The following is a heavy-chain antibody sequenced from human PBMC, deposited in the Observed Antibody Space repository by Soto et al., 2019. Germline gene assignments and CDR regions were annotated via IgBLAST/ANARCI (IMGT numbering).Heavy chain of an antibody. CDR3: VMVDNYVTPTPQDV. CDR2: ISPYTGNT. J-gene: IGHJ6*02. Sequence: QVQLVQSGDEVKKPGASVKVSCRASGYILVKDGIAWVRQAPGQGLEWMGWISPYTGNTHSATKVQGRLTMTTDTSTSTAYMDLGSLTSDDPAVYYCVMVDNYVTPTPQDVWGQGTTVTVSS. CDR1: GYILVKDG. V-gene: IGHV1-18*01. D-gene: IGHD3-16*01.